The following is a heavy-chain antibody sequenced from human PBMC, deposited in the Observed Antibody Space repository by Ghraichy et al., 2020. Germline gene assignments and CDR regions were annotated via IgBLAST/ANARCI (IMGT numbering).Heavy chain of an antibody. V-gene: IGHV3-33*01. J-gene: IGHJ4*02. D-gene: IGHD6-13*01. Sequence: GGSLRLSCAASGFIFSSYGMHWVRQVPGKGLEWVANIWYDGSNEDYADAVKGRFTISKDNTKNTVHLQMDSLTAEDTAVYYCARGEYSSSWPTLAHWGQGTLVTVSS. CDR3: ARGEYSSSWPTLAH. CDR2: IWYDGSNE. CDR1: GFIFSSYG.